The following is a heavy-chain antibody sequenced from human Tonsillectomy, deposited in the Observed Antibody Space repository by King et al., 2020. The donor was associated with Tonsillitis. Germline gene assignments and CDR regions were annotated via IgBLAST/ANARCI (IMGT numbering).Heavy chain of an antibody. Sequence: QLVQSGAEVKKPGASVKVSCKASGYTFTDYYIHWVRQAPGQGLEWMGWSNPNNGDTNYAQKFQGRVTMTRDPSISTAYMELSRLRSDDTAVYYCARDLLTRGFWFDPWGQGTLVTVSS. D-gene: IGHD4/OR15-4a*01. CDR2: SNPNNGDT. J-gene: IGHJ5*02. V-gene: IGHV1-2*02. CDR3: ARDLLTRGFWFDP. CDR1: GYTFTDYY.